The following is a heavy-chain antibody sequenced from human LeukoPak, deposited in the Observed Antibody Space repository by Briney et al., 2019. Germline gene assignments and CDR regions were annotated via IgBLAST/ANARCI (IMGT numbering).Heavy chain of an antibody. CDR2: ISTDGSYK. Sequence: GKSLRLSCAVSGFTFSSFPFHWVRQAPGKGLEWVAAISTDGSYKYHGDSVKGRFTISRDNSKNTLYLQMNSLRAEDTAVYYCAKGPALTLFDYWGQGTLVTVSS. CDR1: GFTFSSFP. CDR3: AKGPALTLFDY. V-gene: IGHV3-30*04. D-gene: IGHD1-14*01. J-gene: IGHJ4*02.